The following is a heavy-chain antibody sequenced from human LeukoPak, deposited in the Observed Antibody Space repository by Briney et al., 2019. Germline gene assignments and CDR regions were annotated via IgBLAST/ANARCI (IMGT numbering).Heavy chain of an antibody. CDR3: ARDVSDCSGGSCYSYFDY. CDR2: INPSGGNT. D-gene: IGHD2-15*01. CDR1: GYTFTSYY. J-gene: IGHJ4*02. Sequence: ASVKLSCTASGYTFTSYYMHWVRQAPGQGLEWMGIINPSGGNTSYAQKFQGRVTVTRDTSTSTVYMELSSLRSEDTAVYYCARDVSDCSGGSCYSYFDYWGQGSLVTVSS. V-gene: IGHV1-46*01.